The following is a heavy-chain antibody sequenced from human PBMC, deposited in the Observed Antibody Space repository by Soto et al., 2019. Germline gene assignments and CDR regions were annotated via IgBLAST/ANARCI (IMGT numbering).Heavy chain of an antibody. CDR2: ISAYNGNT. D-gene: IGHD2-2*01. Sequence: QVQLVQSGAEVKKPGASVKVSCKASGYTFTSYGISWVRQAPGQGLEWMGWISAYNGNTNYAQKLHGRVTMTTATSTSTAYMELRSLRSDDTAVYYCARSPQTEYCSSTSCYYYYYYMDVWGKGTTVTVSS. J-gene: IGHJ6*03. CDR3: ARSPQTEYCSSTSCYYYYYYMDV. CDR1: GYTFTSYG. V-gene: IGHV1-18*01.